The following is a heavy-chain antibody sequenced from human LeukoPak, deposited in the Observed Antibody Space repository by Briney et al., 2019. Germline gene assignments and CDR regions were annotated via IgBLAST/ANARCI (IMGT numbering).Heavy chain of an antibody. CDR3: ARGYYYDSSGYYDY. D-gene: IGHD3-22*01. V-gene: IGHV5-51*01. Sequence: GESLKISCKGSGYRFTSYWIGWVRQMTGKGLEWMGIIYPGDSDTRYSPSFQGQVTISADRSISTAYLQWSSLKASDTAMYYCARGYYYDSSGYYDYWGQGTLVTVSS. CDR1: GYRFTSYW. J-gene: IGHJ4*02. CDR2: IYPGDSDT.